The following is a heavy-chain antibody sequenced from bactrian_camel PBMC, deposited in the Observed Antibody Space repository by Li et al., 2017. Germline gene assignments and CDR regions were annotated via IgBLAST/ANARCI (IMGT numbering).Heavy chain of an antibody. J-gene: IGHJ4*01. Sequence: VQLVESGGGSVQAGGPLRLSCTRSGDRGCKYDMSWYRRPAPGEELKFVSGIENSGTTAYADSVKGRFTISRDDAKNAVYLRMNSLKPEDTAMYYCKAVAFGAQWCDGGWGQGTQV. V-gene: IGHV3S53*01. CDR2: IENSGTT. CDR3: KAVAFGAQWCDGG. D-gene: IGHD4*01. CDR1: GDRGCKYD.